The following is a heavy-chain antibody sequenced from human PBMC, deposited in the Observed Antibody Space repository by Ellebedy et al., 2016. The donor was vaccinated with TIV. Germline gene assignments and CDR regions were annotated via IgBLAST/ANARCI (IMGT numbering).Heavy chain of an antibody. D-gene: IGHD3-10*01. CDR2: IIPIFGTA. J-gene: IGHJ4*02. CDR3: AVCRGPWEYFDY. Sequence: SVKVSXXASGGPFSSYAISWVRQAPGQGLEWMGGIIPIFGTANYAQKFHGRVTITADKSTSTAYMELSSLRSEDTAVYYCAVCRGPWEYFDYWGQGTLVTVSS. CDR1: GGPFSSYA. V-gene: IGHV1-69*06.